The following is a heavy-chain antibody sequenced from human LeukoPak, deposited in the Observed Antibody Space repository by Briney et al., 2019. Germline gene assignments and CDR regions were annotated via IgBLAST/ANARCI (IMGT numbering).Heavy chain of an antibody. CDR2: ISSSSSYI. Sequence: PGGSLRLSCAASGFTFSSYSMNWVRQAPGKGLEWVSSISSSSSYIYYADSVKGRFTISRDNAKNSLYLQMNSLRAEDTAVYYCATQTGTELIDAFDIWGQGTMVTVSS. V-gene: IGHV3-21*01. CDR3: ATQTGTELIDAFDI. J-gene: IGHJ3*02. CDR1: GFTFSSYS. D-gene: IGHD1-1*01.